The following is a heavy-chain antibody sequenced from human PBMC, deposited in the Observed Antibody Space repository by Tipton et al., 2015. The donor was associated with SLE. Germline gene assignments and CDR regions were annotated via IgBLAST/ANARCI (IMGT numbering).Heavy chain of an antibody. D-gene: IGHD2-2*01. CDR3: ARKAYCTRASCSGFDP. CDR1: GGSIFSHY. CDR2: VFYTGET. J-gene: IGHJ5*02. V-gene: IGHV4-59*08. Sequence: GLVKPSETLSLTCTVSGGSIFSHYWSWIRQTPERGLEWIGYVFYTGETYYAPSLKNRVTISADTSRSQVSLKLSSMTAADTAVYYCARKAYCTRASCSGFDPWGQGTLVTVSS.